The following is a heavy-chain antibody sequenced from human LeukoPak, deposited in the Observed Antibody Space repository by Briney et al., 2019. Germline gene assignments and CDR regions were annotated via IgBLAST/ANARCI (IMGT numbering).Heavy chain of an antibody. CDR1: GFTFSSYG. Sequence: GGSLRLSCAASGFTFSSYGMHWVRQAPGKGLEWVAYIQYDGSNEQYADSVKGRFSISRDSSKNILYLQMNSLRADDTAVYYCARVLDSSGWYLEGYYFDYWGQGTLVTVSS. CDR3: ARVLDSSGWYLEGYYFDY. D-gene: IGHD6-19*01. CDR2: IQYDGSNE. V-gene: IGHV3-30*02. J-gene: IGHJ4*02.